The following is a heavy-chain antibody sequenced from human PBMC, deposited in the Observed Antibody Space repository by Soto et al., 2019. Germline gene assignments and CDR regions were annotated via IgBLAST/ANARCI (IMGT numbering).Heavy chain of an antibody. CDR1: GYTFTSYY. CDR2: INPSGGST. D-gene: IGHD3-10*01. CDR3: ARDRKRYYGSGSPHVYYYYGMDV. Sequence: QVQLVQSGAEVKKPGASVKVSCKASGYTFTSYYMHWVRQAPGQGLEWMGIINPSGGSTSYAQKFQGRVTMTRDTSTSTVYMELSSLRSEATAVYYCARDRKRYYGSGSPHVYYYYGMDVWGQGTTVTVSS. V-gene: IGHV1-46*01. J-gene: IGHJ6*02.